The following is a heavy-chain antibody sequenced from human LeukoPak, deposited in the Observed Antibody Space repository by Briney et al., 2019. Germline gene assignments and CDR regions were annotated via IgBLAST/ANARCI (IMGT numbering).Heavy chain of an antibody. Sequence: GGSLRLSCATSGFTFSSYAMSWVRQAPGKGLEWVAFIRYDGSNKYYADSVKGRFTISRDNSKNTLYLQMNSLRAEDTAVYYCARDGAEPTRYFDWLPPVGGYYYYMDVWGKGTTVTVSS. CDR3: ARDGAEPTRYFDWLPPVGGYYYYMDV. CDR2: IRYDGSNK. V-gene: IGHV3-30*02. D-gene: IGHD3-9*01. J-gene: IGHJ6*03. CDR1: GFTFSSYA.